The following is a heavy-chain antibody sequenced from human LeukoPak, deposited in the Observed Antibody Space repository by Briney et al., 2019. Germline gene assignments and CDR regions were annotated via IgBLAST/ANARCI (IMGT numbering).Heavy chain of an antibody. CDR3: ARAPHHYFDF. V-gene: IGHV4-39*01. CDR1: GGSISGSIHY. Sequence: SETLSLTCSVSGGSISGSIHYWAWIRQPPGKGLEWVGTVYHSGSAFYNPSLRSRVTLSVDTSKNQFSLNLTSVTAADTAVYYCARAPHHYFDFWGQGTLVTVSS. J-gene: IGHJ4*02. CDR2: VYHSGSA.